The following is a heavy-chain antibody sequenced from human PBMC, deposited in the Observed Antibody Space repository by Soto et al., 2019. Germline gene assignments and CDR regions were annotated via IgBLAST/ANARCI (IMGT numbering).Heavy chain of an antibody. CDR2: IYYSGST. CDR3: ARDYNLITMVRGEHWFDY. V-gene: IGHV4-61*08. Sequence: SETLSLTCTVSGGSISSGGYYWSWIRQHPGKGLEWIGYIYYSGSTNYNPSLKSRVTISVDTSKNQFSLKLSSVTAADTAVYNCARDYNLITMVRGEHWFDYWGQGTLVTVSS. D-gene: IGHD3-10*01. CDR1: GGSISSGGYY. J-gene: IGHJ4*02.